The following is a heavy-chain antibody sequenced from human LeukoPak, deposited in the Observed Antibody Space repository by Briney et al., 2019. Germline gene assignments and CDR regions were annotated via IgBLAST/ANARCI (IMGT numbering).Heavy chain of an antibody. CDR1: GYTFTGYY. Sequence: LGASVTVSCKASGYTFTGYYMHWVRQAPGQGLEWMGWINPNSGGTNYAQKFQGRVTMTRDTSISTAYMELSRLRSDDTAVYYCARSYDILTGYHLDYWGQGTLVTVSS. CDR2: INPNSGGT. J-gene: IGHJ4*02. V-gene: IGHV1-2*03. CDR3: ARSYDILTGYHLDY. D-gene: IGHD3-9*01.